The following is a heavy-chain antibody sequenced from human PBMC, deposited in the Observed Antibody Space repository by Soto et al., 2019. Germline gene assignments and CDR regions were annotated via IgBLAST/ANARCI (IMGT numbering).Heavy chain of an antibody. CDR3: ARDDDYYGSGSYFDY. V-gene: IGHV3-21*01. D-gene: IGHD3-10*01. CDR1: GFTFRSFT. CDR2: ISSNSAYI. J-gene: IGHJ4*02. Sequence: GGSLRLSCAASGFTFRSFTMNWVRQAPGKGLEWVSTISSNSAYIYYTDALRGRFTISRDNAKNSLYLQMNSLRAEDTAVYYCARDDDYYGSGSYFDYWGQGALVTVSS.